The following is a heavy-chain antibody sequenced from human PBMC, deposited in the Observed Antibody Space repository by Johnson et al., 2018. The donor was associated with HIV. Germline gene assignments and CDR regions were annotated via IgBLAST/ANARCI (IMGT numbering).Heavy chain of an antibody. J-gene: IGHJ3*02. Sequence: QVQLVESGGGVVQPGRSLRLSCAASGFTFSSYAMHWVRQAPGKGLEWVAVISYDGSNKYYAASVKGRFTISRDNSKNTLYLQMNSRRAEDTAIYYCARGQLWLLDDALDIWGQGTMVTVSS. CDR3: ARGQLWLLDDALDI. CDR1: GFTFSSYA. CDR2: ISYDGSNK. V-gene: IGHV3-30*04. D-gene: IGHD5-18*01.